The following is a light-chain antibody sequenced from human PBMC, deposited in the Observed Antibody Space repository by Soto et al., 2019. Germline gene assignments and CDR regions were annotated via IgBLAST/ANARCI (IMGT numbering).Light chain of an antibody. V-gene: IGLV2-14*01. J-gene: IGLJ2*01. CDR1: SSDVGGYNY. CDR2: EVS. Sequence: QSVLTQPASVSGSPGQSITISCTGTSSDVGGYNYVSWYQQHPGKAPKLMIYEVSNRPSGVSNRFSASKSGNTASLTISGRQAEDAADYSCSSYTSSSSVVFGGGTKLTVL. CDR3: SSYTSSSSVV.